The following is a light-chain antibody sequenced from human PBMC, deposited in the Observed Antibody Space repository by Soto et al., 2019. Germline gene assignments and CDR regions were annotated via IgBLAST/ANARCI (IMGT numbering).Light chain of an antibody. J-gene: IGKJ4*01. CDR2: EES. CDR3: QQVKSYPRT. Sequence: DIHLTQSPSSLSASVGDRATLTCRASQTITNNLAWYQQKPGNPPRLLIYEESTLDTGVPARFSGRKVGTEFILTIGSLQPEDFAVYYCQQVKSYPRTFGGGTKVEIK. CDR1: QTITNN. V-gene: IGKV1-9*01.